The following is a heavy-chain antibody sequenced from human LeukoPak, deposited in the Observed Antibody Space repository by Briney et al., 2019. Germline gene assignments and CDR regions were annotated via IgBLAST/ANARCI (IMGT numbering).Heavy chain of an antibody. CDR1: GGPISSTSYY. V-gene: IGHV4-39*07. Sequence: PSETLSLTCSVSGGPISSTSYYWGWIRQPPGKGLEWIGYIYYSGSTYYNPSLKSRVTISVDTSRNKFSLKLRSVTAADTAVYYCARAYSGYDPHFDYWGQGTLVTVSS. CDR2: IYYSGST. CDR3: ARAYSGYDPHFDY. D-gene: IGHD5-12*01. J-gene: IGHJ4*02.